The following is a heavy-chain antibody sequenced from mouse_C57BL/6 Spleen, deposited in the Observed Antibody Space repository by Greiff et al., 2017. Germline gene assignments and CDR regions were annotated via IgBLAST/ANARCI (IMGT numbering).Heavy chain of an antibody. V-gene: IGHV1-81*01. D-gene: IGHD1-1*01. Sequence: VKLQQSGAELARPGASVKLSCKASGYTFTSYGISWVKQRTGQGLEWIGEIYPRSGNTYYNEKFKGKATLTADKSSSTAYMELRSLTSEDSAVYFCARNYADYYAMDYWGQGTSVTVSS. J-gene: IGHJ4*01. CDR3: ARNYADYYAMDY. CDR2: IYPRSGNT. CDR1: GYTFTSYG.